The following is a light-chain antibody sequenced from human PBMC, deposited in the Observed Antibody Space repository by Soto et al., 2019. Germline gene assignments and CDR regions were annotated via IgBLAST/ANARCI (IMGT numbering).Light chain of an antibody. J-gene: IGLJ1*01. CDR1: SSNIGAGYD. CDR3: QSYESSSLSGFV. CDR2: GNT. V-gene: IGLV1-40*01. Sequence: QSVVTQPPSVSEAPGQRVTISCTGTSSNIGAGYDVHWYQHLPGTAPKLLIYGNTIRPSGVPDRFSGSKSGTSASLAITGLQAEDEADYYCQSYESSSLSGFVFGSGTKLTVL.